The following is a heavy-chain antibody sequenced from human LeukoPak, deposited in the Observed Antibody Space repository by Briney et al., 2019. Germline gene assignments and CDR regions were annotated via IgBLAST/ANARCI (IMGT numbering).Heavy chain of an antibody. CDR2: INSDGSST. CDR1: GFTFNSYW. J-gene: IGHJ4*01. V-gene: IGHV3-74*01. CDR3: TSGGLRSFSVDY. Sequence: PGRSLRLSCAASGFTFNSYWMNWVRQAPGKGLVWVSRINSDGSSTSYADSVKGRFTISRDNAKNTLYLQMNSLRAEDAAVYYCTSGGLRSFSVDYWGHGTLVTVSS. D-gene: IGHD3-16*01.